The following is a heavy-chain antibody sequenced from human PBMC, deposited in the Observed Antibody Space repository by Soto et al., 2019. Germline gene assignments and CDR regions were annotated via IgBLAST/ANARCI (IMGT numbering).Heavy chain of an antibody. CDR3: AREPTTAVVNYGMDV. V-gene: IGHV3-21*06. CDR2: ITSKSGQT. J-gene: IGHJ6*02. D-gene: IGHD6-13*01. Sequence: PGGSLRLSCVASGFPFSAYNMNWVRQAPGKGLEWISSITSKSGQTYYAESVKGRFTISRDNAKNSLYLEMNSLGAGDTAVYYCAREPTTAVVNYGMDVWGQGTAVTVSS. CDR1: GFPFSAYN.